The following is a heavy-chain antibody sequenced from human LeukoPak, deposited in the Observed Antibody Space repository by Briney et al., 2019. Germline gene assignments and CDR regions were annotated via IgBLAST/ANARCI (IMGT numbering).Heavy chain of an antibody. CDR3: AKDRRDYGSGSYYHDY. V-gene: IGHV3-23*01. CDR2: ISGSGSIT. Sequence: GGSLRLSCAASGFTFSSYGMHWVRQAPGKGLEWVSAISGSGSITYYADSVKGRITISRDNSKNALYLQMNTLRAEDTALYYCAKDRRDYGSGSYYHDYWGQGTLVTVSS. D-gene: IGHD3-10*01. J-gene: IGHJ4*02. CDR1: GFTFSSYG.